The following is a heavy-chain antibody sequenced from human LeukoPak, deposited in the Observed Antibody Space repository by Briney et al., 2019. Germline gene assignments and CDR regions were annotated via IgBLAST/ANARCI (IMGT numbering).Heavy chain of an antibody. V-gene: IGHV3-21*01. Sequence: GGSLRLSCAASGFTFSSYSMNWVRQAPGKGLEWVSSISSSSSYIYYADSVKGRFTISRDNAKNSLYLQMNSLRAEDTAVYYCARDFFPIFGVVRDPFDYWGQGTLVTVSS. CDR1: GFTFSSYS. D-gene: IGHD3-3*01. J-gene: IGHJ4*02. CDR2: ISSSSSYI. CDR3: ARDFFPIFGVVRDPFDY.